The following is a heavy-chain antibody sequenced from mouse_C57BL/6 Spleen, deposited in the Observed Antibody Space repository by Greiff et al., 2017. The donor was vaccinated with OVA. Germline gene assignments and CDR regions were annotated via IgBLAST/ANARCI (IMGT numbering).Heavy chain of an antibody. CDR2: IHPNSGST. D-gene: IGHD1-1*01. CDR1: GYTFTSYW. V-gene: IGHV1-64*01. J-gene: IGHJ1*03. CDR3: ARYGGSSFYWYFDV. Sequence: VQLHQPGAELVKPGASVKLSCKASGYTFTSYWMHWVKQRPGQGLEWIGMIHPNSGSTNYNEKFKSKATLTVDKSSSTAYMQLSSLTSEDSACYYCARYGGSSFYWYFDVWGTGTTVTVSS.